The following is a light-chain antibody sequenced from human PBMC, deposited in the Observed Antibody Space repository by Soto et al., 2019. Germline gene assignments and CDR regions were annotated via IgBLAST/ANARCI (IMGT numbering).Light chain of an antibody. V-gene: IGKV1-8*01. CDR1: QGISSY. Sequence: AIRMTQSPSSFSASTGDKVTITCRASQGISSYLAWYQQKPGKAPKLLIYAASTFQSGVPSRFSGSGSGTDFTFTFSCLQSEDFATYYCQQYYSYPRTFGQGTKVDIK. CDR3: QQYYSYPRT. J-gene: IGKJ1*01. CDR2: AAS.